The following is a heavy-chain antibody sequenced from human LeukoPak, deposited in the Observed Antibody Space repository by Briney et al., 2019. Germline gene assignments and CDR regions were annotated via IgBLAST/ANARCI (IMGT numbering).Heavy chain of an antibody. CDR3: ARARYSSSWYLDY. D-gene: IGHD6-13*01. Sequence: SGGSLRLSCATSGFTFSNYEMSWVRQTPGKGLEWVSYISSSGSSTYYADSVKDRFTISRDNAKNSLYLQMSGLGDEDTAVYFCARARYSSSWYLDYWGQGTLVTVSS. J-gene: IGHJ4*02. CDR1: GFTFSNYE. V-gene: IGHV3-48*03. CDR2: ISSSGSST.